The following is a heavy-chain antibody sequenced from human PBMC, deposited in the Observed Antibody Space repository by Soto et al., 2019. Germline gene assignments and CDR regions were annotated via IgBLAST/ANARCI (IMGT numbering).Heavy chain of an antibody. CDR1: GGSISSSSYY. V-gene: IGHV4-39*01. D-gene: IGHD5-18*01. CDR3: ARVDTAMVFDY. CDR2: IYYSGST. Sequence: PSDTLSLTCTVSGGSISSSSYYWGWIRQPPGKGLEWIGSIYYSGSTYYNPSLKSRVTISVDTSKNQFSLKLSSVTAADTAVYYCARVDTAMVFDYWGQGTLVTVSS. J-gene: IGHJ4*02.